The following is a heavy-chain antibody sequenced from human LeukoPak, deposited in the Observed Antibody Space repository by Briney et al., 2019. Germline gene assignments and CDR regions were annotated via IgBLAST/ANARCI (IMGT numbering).Heavy chain of an antibody. CDR1: GGSISSSSYY. V-gene: IGHV4-39*01. CDR3: ARQCYDSSGYYWSDAFDI. Sequence: PSETLPLTCTVSGGSISSSSYYWGWIRQPPGKGLEWIGSIDYSGSTYYNPSLKSRVTISVDTSKNQFSLKLSSVTAAATAVYYCARQCYDSSGYYWSDAFDIWGQGTMVTVSS. D-gene: IGHD3-22*01. J-gene: IGHJ3*02. CDR2: IDYSGST.